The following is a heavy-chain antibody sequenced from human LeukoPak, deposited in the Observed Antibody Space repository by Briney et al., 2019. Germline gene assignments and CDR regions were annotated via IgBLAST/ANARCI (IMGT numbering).Heavy chain of an antibody. V-gene: IGHV3-30-3*01. CDR2: ISYDGSNK. CDR1: GFTFSSYA. Sequence: GGSLRLSCAASGFTFSSYAMHWVRQAPGKGLEWVAVISYDGSNKYYADFVKGRFTISRDNSKNTLYLQMNSLRAEDTAVYYCARGMVRGVVANWFDPWGQGTLVTVSS. J-gene: IGHJ5*02. D-gene: IGHD3-10*01. CDR3: ARGMVRGVVANWFDP.